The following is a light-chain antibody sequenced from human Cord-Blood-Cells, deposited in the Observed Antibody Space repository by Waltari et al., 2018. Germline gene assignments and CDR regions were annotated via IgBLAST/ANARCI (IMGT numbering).Light chain of an antibody. V-gene: IGLV2-23*02. CDR1: SRDVGSYNL. J-gene: IGLJ1*01. CDR2: EVS. Sequence: QSALTQPASVSGSPGQSITISCTGTSRDVGSYNLVSCYQQHPGKAPKLMIYEVSKRPSGVSNRFSGSKSGNTASLTISGLQAEDEADYYCCSYAGSSVFGTGTKVTVL. CDR3: CSYAGSSV.